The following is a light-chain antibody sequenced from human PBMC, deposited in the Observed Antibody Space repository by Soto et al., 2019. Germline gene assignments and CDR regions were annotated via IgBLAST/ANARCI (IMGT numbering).Light chain of an antibody. CDR1: QSVSRSY. Sequence: EIVLTQSPGTLSLSPGERATLSCRASQSVSRSYLAWYQQKPGQAPRLVIYGASSRATGIPDRFSGSGSGTAFTLIISRLEPEDFAVYYCQQYDNSPLTFGGGTKVEVK. J-gene: IGKJ4*01. CDR3: QQYDNSPLT. V-gene: IGKV3-20*01. CDR2: GAS.